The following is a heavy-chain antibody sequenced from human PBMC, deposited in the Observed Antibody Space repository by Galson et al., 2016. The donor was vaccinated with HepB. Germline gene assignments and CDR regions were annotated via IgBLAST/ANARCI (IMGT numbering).Heavy chain of an antibody. V-gene: IGHV3-9*01. J-gene: IGHJ4*02. CDR1: GFTFDDYA. CDR2: ISWNSGTI. Sequence: SLRLSCAASGFTFDDYAMHWVRQTPGKGLEWVAGISWNSGTIDYVDSVKGRFTISRDNAKNSLYLQMSSLRTEDTALYYCAKVGGFGDYISYYFDSWGQGILVTVSS. CDR3: AKVGGFGDYISYYFDS. D-gene: IGHD4-17*01.